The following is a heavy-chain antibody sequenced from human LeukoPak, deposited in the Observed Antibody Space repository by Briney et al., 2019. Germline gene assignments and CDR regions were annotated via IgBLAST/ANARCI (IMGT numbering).Heavy chain of an antibody. Sequence: PSETLSLTCTVSGGSISSGSYYWSWIRQPAGKGLEWIGRIYTSGSTNYNPSLKSRVTISVDTSKNQFSLKLSSVTAADTAGYYCARDRGGYYGSGSYLGYWGQGTLVTVSS. CDR2: IYTSGST. J-gene: IGHJ4*02. D-gene: IGHD3-10*01. CDR1: GGSISSGSYY. V-gene: IGHV4-61*02. CDR3: ARDRGGYYGSGSYLGY.